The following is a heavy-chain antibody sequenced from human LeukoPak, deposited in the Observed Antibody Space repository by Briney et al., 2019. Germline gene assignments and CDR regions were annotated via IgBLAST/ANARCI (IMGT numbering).Heavy chain of an antibody. CDR3: ARQGLKGAKEWLQFGYFDY. J-gene: IGHJ4*02. Sequence: SETLSLTCTVSGGSISSYYWSWIRQPPGKGLEWIGYIYYSGSTNYNPSFKSRVTISVDTSKNQFSLKLSSVTAADTAVYYCARQGLKGAKEWLQFGYFDYWGQGTLVTVSS. CDR2: IYYSGST. CDR1: GGSISSYY. D-gene: IGHD5-24*01. V-gene: IGHV4-59*08.